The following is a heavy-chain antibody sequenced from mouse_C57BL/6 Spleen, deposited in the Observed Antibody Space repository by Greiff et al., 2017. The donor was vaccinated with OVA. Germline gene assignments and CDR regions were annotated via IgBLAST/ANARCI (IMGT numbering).Heavy chain of an antibody. CDR1: GFSFNTYA. J-gene: IGHJ4*01. D-gene: IGHD1-1*01. Sequence: EVQRVESGGGLVQPKGSLKLSCAASGFSFNTYAMNWVRQAPGKGLEWVARIRSKSNNYATYYADSVKDRFTISRDDSESMLYLQMNNLKTEDTAMYYCVRGTRSSYAMDYWGQGTSVTVSS. CDR2: IRSKSNNYAT. CDR3: VRGTRSSYAMDY. V-gene: IGHV10-1*01.